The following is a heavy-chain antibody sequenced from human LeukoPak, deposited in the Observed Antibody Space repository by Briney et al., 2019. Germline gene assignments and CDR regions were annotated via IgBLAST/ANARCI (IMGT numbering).Heavy chain of an antibody. D-gene: IGHD2-15*01. Sequence: SETLSLTCAVYGGSFSGYYWSWIRQPPGKGLEWIGEINHSGSTNYNPSLKSRVTISVDTSENQFSLKLSSVTAADTAVYYCARGRVAATPHWGQGTLVTVSS. J-gene: IGHJ4*02. V-gene: IGHV4-34*01. CDR3: ARGRVAATPH. CDR2: INHSGST. CDR1: GGSFSGYY.